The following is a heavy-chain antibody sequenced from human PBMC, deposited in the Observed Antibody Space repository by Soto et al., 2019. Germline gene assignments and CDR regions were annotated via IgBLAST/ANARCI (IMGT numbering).Heavy chain of an antibody. J-gene: IGHJ6*02. CDR1: GGSISSGDYY. CDR3: ASTLGYCSGGRCYSYGMDV. CDR2: IYYSGST. Sequence: TSETLSLTCTVSGGSISSGDYYWSWIRQPPGKGLEWIGYIYYSGSTYYNPSLKSRVTISVDTSKNQFSLKLSSVTAADTAVYYCASTLGYCSGGRCYSYGMDVWRQATTVTVS. D-gene: IGHD2-15*01. V-gene: IGHV4-30-4*01.